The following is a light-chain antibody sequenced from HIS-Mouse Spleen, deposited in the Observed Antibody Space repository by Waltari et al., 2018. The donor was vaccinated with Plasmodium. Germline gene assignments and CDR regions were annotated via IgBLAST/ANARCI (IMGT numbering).Light chain of an antibody. Sequence: AIQLTQSPSSLSASVGDSVTITCRASQGISSALAWYQQKPGKAPKLLIYDASSLESGVPSRFSGSGSGTDFTLTISSLRPEDFATYYGQQFNSYPLTFGGGTKVEIK. V-gene: IGKV1-13*02. J-gene: IGKJ4*01. CDR3: QQFNSYPLT. CDR1: QGISSA. CDR2: DAS.